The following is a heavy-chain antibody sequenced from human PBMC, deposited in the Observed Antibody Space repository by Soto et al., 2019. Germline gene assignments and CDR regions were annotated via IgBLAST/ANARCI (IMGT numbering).Heavy chain of an antibody. CDR1: GFSFNDHA. J-gene: IGHJ5*02. CDR2: ISYDGSNK. D-gene: IGHD2-15*01. Sequence: PGGSLRLSCAASGFSFNDHAVHWVRQAPGRGLEWVALISYDGSNKYFADSVKGRFTISRDNSKNTLYLQMNSLRAEDTAVYYCARGLRGLPESDPWGQGALVTVSS. CDR3: ARGLRGLPESDP. V-gene: IGHV3-30-3*01.